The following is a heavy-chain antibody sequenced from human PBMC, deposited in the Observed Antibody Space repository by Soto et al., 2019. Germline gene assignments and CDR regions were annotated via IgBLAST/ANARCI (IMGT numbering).Heavy chain of an antibody. D-gene: IGHD5-18*01. J-gene: IGHJ5*02. Sequence: SETLSLTCTVSGGSVSSGSYYWSWIRQPPGKGLEWIGYIYYSGSTNYNPSLKSRVTISVDTSKNQFSLKLSSVTAADTAVYYCARDGAMVNWFDPWGQGTLVTVSS. CDR1: GGSVSSGSYY. V-gene: IGHV4-61*01. CDR3: ARDGAMVNWFDP. CDR2: IYYSGST.